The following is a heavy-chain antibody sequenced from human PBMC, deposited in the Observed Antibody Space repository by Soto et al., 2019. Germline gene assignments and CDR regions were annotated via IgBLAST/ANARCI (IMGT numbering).Heavy chain of an antibody. CDR3: ARGRDYYDSTGYYNFDY. D-gene: IGHD3-22*01. V-gene: IGHV4-31*03. CDR1: GGSLSSGAYY. Sequence: QVQLQESGPGLVKPSQTLSLTCTVSGGSLSSGAYYWSWIRQHPGKGLEWIGYIYYTGSSNYNPSLKSRVTISADTSKKQFSLKLSSVTAADTAVYYCARGRDYYDSTGYYNFDYWGQGTLVTVSS. J-gene: IGHJ4*02. CDR2: IYYTGSS.